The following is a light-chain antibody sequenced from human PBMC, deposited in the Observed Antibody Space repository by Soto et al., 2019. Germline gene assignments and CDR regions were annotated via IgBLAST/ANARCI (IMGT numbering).Light chain of an antibody. J-gene: IGLJ2*01. CDR1: SSDVGGYNY. CDR2: DVS. Sequence: QSALTQPASVSGSPGQSITISCTGTSSDVGGYNYVSWYQQYPGKAPKLMIYDVSNRPSGVSNRFPGSKSGNTASLTISVFQAEDEADYNCSSHTGSSTLVFGGGTKLTVL. CDR3: SSHTGSSTLV. V-gene: IGLV2-14*01.